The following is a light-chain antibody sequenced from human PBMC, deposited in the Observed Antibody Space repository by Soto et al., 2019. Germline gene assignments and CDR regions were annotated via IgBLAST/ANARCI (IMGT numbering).Light chain of an antibody. CDR1: SSDVGGYNY. Sequence: QSALTQPPSASGSPGQSVTISCTGTSSDVGGYNYVSWYQQHPGNVPKLVVYEVNKRPSGVPDRFSGYKSGNTASLTVSGRQAEDEADYYCTSYAGGNNVFGTGTKVTVL. CDR2: EVN. J-gene: IGLJ1*01. V-gene: IGLV2-8*01. CDR3: TSYAGGNNV.